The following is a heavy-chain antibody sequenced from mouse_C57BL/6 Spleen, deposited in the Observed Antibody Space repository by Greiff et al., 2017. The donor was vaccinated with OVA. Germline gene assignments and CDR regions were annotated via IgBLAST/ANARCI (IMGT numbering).Heavy chain of an antibody. J-gene: IGHJ2*01. V-gene: IGHV5-17*01. CDR2: ISSGSSTI. Sequence: DVMLVESGGGLVKPGGSLKLSCAASGFTFSDYGMHWVRQAPEKGLEWVAYISSGSSTIYYADTVKGRFTISRDNAKNTLFMQMTSLRSEDTAMYYCARTLYYGSSSGFDYWGQGTTLTVSS. CDR3: ARTLYYGSSSGFDY. D-gene: IGHD1-1*01. CDR1: GFTFSDYG.